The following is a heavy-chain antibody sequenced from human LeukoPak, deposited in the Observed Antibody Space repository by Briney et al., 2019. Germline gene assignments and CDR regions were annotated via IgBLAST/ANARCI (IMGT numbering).Heavy chain of an antibody. CDR2: IDPYTGNT. CDR3: ARGYSASEH. V-gene: IGHV1-2*02. Sequence: ASVKVSCKASGYNFVGYYLHWVRQAPGQGLEWMAWIDPYTGNTHYAQKFQGRITVTRDTSLSTTYMELNWLTSDDTALYYCARGYSASEHWGQGTLVTVSS. D-gene: IGHD5-12*01. J-gene: IGHJ1*01. CDR1: GYNFVGYY.